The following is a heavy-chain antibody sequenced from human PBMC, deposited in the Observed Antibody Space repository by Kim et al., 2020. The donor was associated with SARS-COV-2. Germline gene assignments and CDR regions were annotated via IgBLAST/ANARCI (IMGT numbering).Heavy chain of an antibody. CDR2: INHSGST. CDR1: GGSFSGYY. Sequence: SETLSLTCAVYGGSFSGYYWSWIRQPPGKGLEWIGEINHSGSTNYNPSLKSRVTISVDTSKNQFSLKLSSVTAADTAVYYCARGSDEGLRFLEWLLPQMPYYYGMDVWGQGTTVTVSS. J-gene: IGHJ6*02. CDR3: ARGSDEGLRFLEWLLPQMPYYYGMDV. V-gene: IGHV4-34*01. D-gene: IGHD3-3*01.